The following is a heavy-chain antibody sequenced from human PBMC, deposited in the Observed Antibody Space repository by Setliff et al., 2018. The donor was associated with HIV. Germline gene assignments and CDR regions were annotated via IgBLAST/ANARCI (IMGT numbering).Heavy chain of an antibody. D-gene: IGHD2-15*01. V-gene: IGHV1-18*01. CDR3: ARLASGGWPLEVFDI. J-gene: IGHJ3*02. CDR2: ISAYNGNT. Sequence: ASVKVSCKASGYTFTHYAISWVRQAPGQGLEYLGWISAYNGNTNYAQKVQGRTTMTTDASTSTVDMELRSLTSDDTAVYYCARLASGGWPLEVFDIWGQGTMVT. CDR1: GYTFTHYA.